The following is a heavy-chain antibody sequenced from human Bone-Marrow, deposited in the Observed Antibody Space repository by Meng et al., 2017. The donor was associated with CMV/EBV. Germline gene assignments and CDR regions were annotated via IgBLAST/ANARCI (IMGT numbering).Heavy chain of an antibody. V-gene: IGHV1-69*05. Sequence: KACGGDFRSYAIRWGRQGPGQGLEWVGGMSTIFGAANYAQQFQGRVTITTDESTSTAYMELSSLRSEDTAVYYCARLLTSSSEGDYWGQGTLVTVSS. CDR1: GGDFRSYA. CDR3: ARLLTSSSEGDY. J-gene: IGHJ4*02. CDR2: MSTIFGAA. D-gene: IGHD6-6*01.